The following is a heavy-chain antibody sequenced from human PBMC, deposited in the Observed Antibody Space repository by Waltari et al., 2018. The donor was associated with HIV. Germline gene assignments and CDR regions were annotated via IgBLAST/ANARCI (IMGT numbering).Heavy chain of an antibody. Sequence: QLQLQESGPGLVKPSETLSLTCTVSGGSISSSSYYWGWIRQPPGKGLEWIGSILYSGSTYSNPYLRGRVTISVDTSKNQFALKLSSVTAADTAVYYCARPRPPRGSGSYYSGAFFDYWGQGTLVTVSS. D-gene: IGHD3-10*01. V-gene: IGHV4-39*01. J-gene: IGHJ4*02. CDR3: ARPRPPRGSGSYYSGAFFDY. CDR2: ILYSGST. CDR1: GGSISSSSYY.